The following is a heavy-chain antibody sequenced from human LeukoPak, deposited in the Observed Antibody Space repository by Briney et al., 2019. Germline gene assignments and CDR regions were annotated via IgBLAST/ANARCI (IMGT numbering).Heavy chain of an antibody. D-gene: IGHD1-26*01. V-gene: IGHV4-39*01. CDR1: GGSISDSLYH. J-gene: IGHJ4*01. Sequence: SETLSLTYAVSGGSISDSLYHWGWTRQPPGKGLEWIGSVYYRGNTYYNPSLKSRVTISVDMSKNQFSLKVNSVTAADTAVYLCSRLFSGSPGDYWGQGILVTVSS. CDR3: SRLFSGSPGDY. CDR2: VYYRGNT.